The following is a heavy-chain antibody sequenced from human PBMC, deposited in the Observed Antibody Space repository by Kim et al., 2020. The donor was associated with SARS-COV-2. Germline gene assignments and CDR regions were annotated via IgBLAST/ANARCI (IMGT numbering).Heavy chain of an antibody. D-gene: IGHD2-21*02. Sequence: SETLSLTCTVSGGSISSSSYYWGWIRQPPGKGLEWIGSIYYSGSTYYNPSLKSRVTISVDTSKNQFSLKLSSVTAADTAVYYCARHVRYVVVTAISDYWGQGTLVTVSS. CDR2: IYYSGST. CDR1: GGSISSSSYY. J-gene: IGHJ4*02. V-gene: IGHV4-39*01. CDR3: ARHVRYVVVTAISDY.